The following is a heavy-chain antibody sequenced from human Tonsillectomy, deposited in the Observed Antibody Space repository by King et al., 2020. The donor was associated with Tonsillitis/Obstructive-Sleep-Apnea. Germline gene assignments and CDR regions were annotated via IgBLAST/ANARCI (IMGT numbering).Heavy chain of an antibody. D-gene: IGHD6-19*01. CDR3: AREGSTGWYDY. J-gene: IGHJ4*02. V-gene: IGHV4-34*01. CDR1: GGSFSGYY. CDR2: IDHGGST. Sequence: VQLQQWGAGLLKPSETLSLTCAVYGGSFSGYYWSWIRQPPGKGLEWIGEIDHGGSTNYNPSLKSRVTISVDTSTNQLSLKLSSVTAADTAVYYCAREGSTGWYDYWGQGTLVTVSS.